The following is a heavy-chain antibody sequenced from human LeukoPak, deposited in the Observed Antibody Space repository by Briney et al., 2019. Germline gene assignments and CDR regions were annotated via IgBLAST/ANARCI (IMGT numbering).Heavy chain of an antibody. J-gene: IGHJ3*02. CDR1: GFTFSNYA. D-gene: IGHD3-10*01. CDR2: ISGSGGFT. CDR3: ARFAPLPRAQKGDDAFDI. Sequence: PGGSLRLSCAASGFTFSNYAMTWVRQAPGKGLEWVAVISGSGGFTHYADSVKSRFTISRDNSKNTLYLQMNSLRAEDTAVYYCARFAPLPRAQKGDDAFDIWGQGTMVTVSS. V-gene: IGHV3-23*01.